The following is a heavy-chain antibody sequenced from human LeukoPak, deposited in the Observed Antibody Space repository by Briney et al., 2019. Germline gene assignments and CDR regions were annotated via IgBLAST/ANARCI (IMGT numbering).Heavy chain of an antibody. CDR1: GFTFSSYA. D-gene: IGHD3-22*01. CDR2: ISGSGGST. J-gene: IGHJ4*02. Sequence: GGSLRLSCAASGFTFSSYAMSWVRQAPGKGLEWVSAISGSGGSTYYADSVKGRFTISRDNSKNTLYLQMNSLRAEDTAVYYCAKDQLYYYGSSGYYDPPYYFDYWGQGTLVTVSS. V-gene: IGHV3-23*01. CDR3: AKDQLYYYGSSGYYDPPYYFDY.